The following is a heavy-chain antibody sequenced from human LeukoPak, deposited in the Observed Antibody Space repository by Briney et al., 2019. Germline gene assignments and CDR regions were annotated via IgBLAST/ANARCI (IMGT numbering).Heavy chain of an antibody. CDR2: IIPIFGTA. D-gene: IGHD4-17*01. CDR3: ARVQGDNYGDYALEVAGGYFDY. CDR1: GGTFSSYA. Sequence: ASVKVSCKASGGTFSSYAISWVRQAPGQGLEWMGGIIPIFGTANYAQKFQGRATITADESTSTAYMELGSLRSEDTAVYYCARVQGDNYGDYALEVAGGYFDYWGQGTLVTVSS. V-gene: IGHV1-69*13. J-gene: IGHJ4*02.